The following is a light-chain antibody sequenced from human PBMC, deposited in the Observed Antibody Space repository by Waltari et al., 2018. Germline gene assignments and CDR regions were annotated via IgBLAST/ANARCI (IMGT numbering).Light chain of an antibody. CDR3: QQSYSTPRT. V-gene: IGKV1-39*01. J-gene: IGKJ2*01. CDR2: SAS. CDR1: QNIFNY. Sequence: DIQMTQSPSSLSASVGDRVTITCRASQNIFNYLYWYHQKPGKAPKFLISSASILQSGVPSRFGGSGFGTDFALTITGLQPEDFGTYYCQQSYSTPRTFGQGTKLEIK.